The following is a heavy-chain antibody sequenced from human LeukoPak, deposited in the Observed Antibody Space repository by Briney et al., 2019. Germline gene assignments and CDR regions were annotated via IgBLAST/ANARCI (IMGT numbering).Heavy chain of an antibody. CDR1: GYTFTSYA. CDR3: ARAGGYCGRISCPYYFDY. V-gene: IGHV1-8*02. J-gene: IGHJ4*02. CDR2: MNPNNGNT. Sequence: ASVKVSCKASGYTFTSYAMNWVRQAPGQGLEWMGWMNPNNGNTGYAQKFQGRVTMTRNTSISTAYMELSSLRSEDTAVYYCARAGGYCGRISCPYYFDYWGQGSLVAVSS. D-gene: IGHD2-15*01.